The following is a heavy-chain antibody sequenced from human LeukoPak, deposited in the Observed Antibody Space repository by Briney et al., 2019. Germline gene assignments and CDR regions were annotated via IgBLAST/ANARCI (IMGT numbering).Heavy chain of an antibody. CDR1: GFTFSIYA. V-gene: IGHV3-23*01. D-gene: IGHD2-15*01. CDR3: AKDSSGDSPRWYFDL. CDR2: ISGSGGST. J-gene: IGHJ2*01. Sequence: GGSLRLSCAASGFTFSIYAMSCVRQAPGKALEWFSAISGSGGSTYYADSVKGRFTISRDNSKNTLYLQMISLRAEDTAVYYCAKDSSGDSPRWYFDLWGRGTLVTVSS.